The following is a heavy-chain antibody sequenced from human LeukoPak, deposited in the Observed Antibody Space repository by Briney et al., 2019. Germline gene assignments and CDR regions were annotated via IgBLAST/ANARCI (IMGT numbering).Heavy chain of an antibody. J-gene: IGHJ4*02. CDR1: GFTFDKFA. D-gene: IGHD2-15*01. CDR3: ARATPALDY. CDR2: ISSSDHTT. Sequence: GGSLRLSCAASGFTFDKFAMTWVRQAPGNGLERVSVISSSDHTTYFADSVKGRFTISRDNSKNTLYLQMDSLRPDDTALYYCARATPALDYWGQGTLVTVSS. V-gene: IGHV3-23*01.